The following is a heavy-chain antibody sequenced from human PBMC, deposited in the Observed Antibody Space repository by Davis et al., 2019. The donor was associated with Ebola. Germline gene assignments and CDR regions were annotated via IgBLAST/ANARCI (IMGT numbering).Heavy chain of an antibody. CDR1: VITFSSYA. CDR3: GVRTRFDP. CDR2: ISSSSSYI. D-gene: IGHD1-1*01. Sequence: GESLKISCTDSVITFSSYAMTWVRQAPGKGLEWVSSISSSSSYIYYADSVKGRFTISRDNAKNSLYLQMNSLRAEDTAVYYCGVRTRFDPWGQGTLVTVSS. V-gene: IGHV3-21*04. J-gene: IGHJ5*02.